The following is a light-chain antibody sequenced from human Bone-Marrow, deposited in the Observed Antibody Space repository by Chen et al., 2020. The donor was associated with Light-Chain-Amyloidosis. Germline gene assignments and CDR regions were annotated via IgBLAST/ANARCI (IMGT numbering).Light chain of an antibody. CDR3: QSADSSGTDEVI. CDR2: RDT. V-gene: IGLV3-25*03. J-gene: IGLJ2*01. CDR1: DLPTKY. Sequence: SSELTQPPSVSVSPGQTARITCSGDDLPTKYAYWYQQKPGHAPGLVIQRDTERPSGISERFSGSSSGTTATLTISGVQAEDEADYHCQSADSSGTDEVIFGGGTKLTVL.